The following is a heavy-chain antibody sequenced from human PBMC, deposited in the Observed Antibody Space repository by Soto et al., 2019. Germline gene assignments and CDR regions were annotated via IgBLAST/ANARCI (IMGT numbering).Heavy chain of an antibody. Sequence: GGSLRLSCAASGFTFSSYAMSWVRQAPGKGLEWVSAISGSGGSTYHADSVKGRFTISRDNSKNTLYLQMNSLRAEDTAVYYCAKDLLEWLLPSRKTRYYYYYYMDVWGKGTTVTVSS. CDR2: ISGSGGST. CDR3: AKDLLEWLLPSRKTRYYYYYYMDV. CDR1: GFTFSSYA. V-gene: IGHV3-23*01. D-gene: IGHD3-3*01. J-gene: IGHJ6*03.